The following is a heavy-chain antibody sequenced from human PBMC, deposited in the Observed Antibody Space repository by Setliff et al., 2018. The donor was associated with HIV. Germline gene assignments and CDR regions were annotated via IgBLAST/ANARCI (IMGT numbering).Heavy chain of an antibody. V-gene: IGHV3-7*03. CDR2: IKSKTDGSEK. CDR1: GFTFSNAW. Sequence: GGSLRLSCAASGFTFSNAWMSWVRQAPGKGLEWVGRIKSKTDGSEKYYVDSVKGRFTISRDNAKKSLYLQMNSLRAEDTALYYCARDYSRYTWNYFDYWGQGTLVTVSS. J-gene: IGHJ4*02. CDR3: ARDYSRYTWNYFDY. D-gene: IGHD1-20*01.